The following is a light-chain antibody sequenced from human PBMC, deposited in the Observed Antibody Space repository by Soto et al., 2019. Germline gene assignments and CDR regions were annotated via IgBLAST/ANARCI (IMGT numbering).Light chain of an antibody. CDR2: EVS. Sequence: QSALTQPASVSGSPGQSITISCTGTISDVGTYNLVSWFQQHPGKAPKLMISEVSNRPSGVSNRFSGSKSGNTASLTISGLQAEDEADYYCSSYTAGGTIFGTGTKVTVL. V-gene: IGLV2-14*02. CDR3: SSYTAGGTI. CDR1: ISDVGTYNL. J-gene: IGLJ1*01.